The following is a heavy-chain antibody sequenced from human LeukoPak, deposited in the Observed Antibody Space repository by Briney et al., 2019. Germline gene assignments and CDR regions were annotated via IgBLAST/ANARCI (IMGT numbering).Heavy chain of an antibody. CDR2: ISAYNGNT. CDR1: GYTFTSYG. D-gene: IGHD3-22*01. Sequence: GASVKVSCEASGYTFTSYGISWVRQAPGQGLEWMGWISAYNGNTNYAQKLQGRVTMTRNTSISTAYMELSSLRSEDTAVYYCARDYYYDSSGYDAFDIWGQGTMVTVSS. V-gene: IGHV1-18*01. CDR3: ARDYYYDSSGYDAFDI. J-gene: IGHJ3*02.